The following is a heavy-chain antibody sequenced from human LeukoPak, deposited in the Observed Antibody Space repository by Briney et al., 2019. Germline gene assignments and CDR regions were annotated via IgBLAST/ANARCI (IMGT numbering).Heavy chain of an antibody. CDR2: ISSSGSTI. CDR3: AKVGASLDFDY. J-gene: IGHJ4*02. D-gene: IGHD3-16*01. Sequence: GGSLRLSCAASGFTFSSYEMNWVRQAPGKGLEWVSYISSSGSTIYYADSVKGRFTISRDNSKNTLYLQMNSLRAEDTAVYYCAKVGASLDFDYWGQGTLVTVSS. V-gene: IGHV3-48*03. CDR1: GFTFSSYE.